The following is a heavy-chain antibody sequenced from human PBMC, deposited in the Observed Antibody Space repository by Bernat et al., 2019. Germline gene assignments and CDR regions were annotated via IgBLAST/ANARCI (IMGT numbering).Heavy chain of an antibody. CDR3: AKDGSRGIQLGEFGTLGMDV. CDR1: GFTFRNYG. Sequence: QVQLVESGGGVVQPGGSLRLSCAASGFTFRNYGMHWVRQTPTKGLEWVAFTRYDGDNKYYLDSVKGRFTISRDNSKNTLYLQMNSLRTEDTAVYYCAKDGSRGIQLGEFGTLGMDVCGQGTTVTVSS. J-gene: IGHJ6*02. CDR2: TRYDGDNK. V-gene: IGHV3-30*02. D-gene: IGHD3-16*01.